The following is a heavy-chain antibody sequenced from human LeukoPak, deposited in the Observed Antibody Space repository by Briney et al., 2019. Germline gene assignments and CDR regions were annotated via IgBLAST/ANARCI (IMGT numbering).Heavy chain of an antibody. D-gene: IGHD3-10*01. CDR2: INSDGSST. J-gene: IGHJ4*02. V-gene: IGHV3-74*01. Sequence: PGGSLRLSCAASGFTFSSYWMHWVRQAPGKGLVWVSRINSDGSSTSYADSVKGRFTISRDNAKNTLYLQMNSLRAEDTAVYYCARDHSYYGSGSYFDYWGQGTLVTVSS. CDR3: ARDHSYYGSGSYFDY. CDR1: GFTFSSYW.